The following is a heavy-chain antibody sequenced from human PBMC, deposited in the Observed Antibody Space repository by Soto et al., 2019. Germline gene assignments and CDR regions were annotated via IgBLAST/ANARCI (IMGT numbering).Heavy chain of an antibody. CDR1: FGSVTSSSCY. D-gene: IGHD1-20*01. CDR2: IYHTGTT. V-gene: IGHV4-39*01. CDR3: VRLTSRITEASDECRSWLVP. Sequence: ETLSLTCTVSFGSVTSSSCYWWWIRQPPGTGREWLGDIYHTGTTYYNPSLKSRVNISVDTSTKQISLKLSSVPAADTAMYYCVRLTSRITEASDECRSWLVPWGRG. J-gene: IGHJ5*02.